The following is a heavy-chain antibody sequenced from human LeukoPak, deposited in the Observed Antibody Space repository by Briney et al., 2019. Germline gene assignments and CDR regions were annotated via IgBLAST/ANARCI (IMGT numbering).Heavy chain of an antibody. CDR3: ARLWSSFDGFDI. Sequence: PSETLSLTCTVSGGSVSNNNFYSGWIRQSPGKGLEWIGIIYYSGITYYNPSLKSRVIMAVDTSKDQFALQLNSVSAADTAVYYCARLWSSFDGFDIWGQGTMVTVSS. D-gene: IGHD3-3*01. CDR1: GGSVSNNNFY. J-gene: IGHJ3*02. CDR2: IYYSGIT. V-gene: IGHV4-39*01.